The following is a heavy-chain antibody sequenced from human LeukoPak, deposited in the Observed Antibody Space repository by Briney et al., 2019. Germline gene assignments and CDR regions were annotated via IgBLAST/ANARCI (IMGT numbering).Heavy chain of an antibody. J-gene: IGHJ4*02. CDR2: ISSSGSTI. D-gene: IGHD3-10*01. CDR3: AKFFLPYLAGGTGSR. CDR1: GFTFSDYY. Sequence: GGSLRLSCAASGFTFSDYYMNWIRQAPGKGLEWLSYISSSGSTIYSADSVKGRFTISRDNAKSTLYLQMNSLRAEDTALYYCAKFFLPYLAGGTGSRWGQGTLVTVSS. V-gene: IGHV3-11*01.